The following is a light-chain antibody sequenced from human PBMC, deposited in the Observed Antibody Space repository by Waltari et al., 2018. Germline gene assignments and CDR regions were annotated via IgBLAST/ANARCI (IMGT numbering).Light chain of an antibody. V-gene: IGLV1-40*01. J-gene: IGLJ2*01. Sequence: QSVLTQPPSVSGAPGPRVTISCTGNSSNIGAGYDVHWYQQLPGTAPKLLIYGNSNRPSGVPDRFSGSKSGTSASLAITGLQAEDEANYYCQSYDSSLRGVFGGGTKLTVL. CDR3: QSYDSSLRGV. CDR2: GNS. CDR1: SSNIGAGYD.